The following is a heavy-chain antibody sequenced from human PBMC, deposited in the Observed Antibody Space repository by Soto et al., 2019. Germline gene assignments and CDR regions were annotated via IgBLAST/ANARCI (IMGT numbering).Heavy chain of an antibody. CDR2: ISYDGSNK. Sequence: QVQLVESGGGVVQPGRSLRLSCAASGFTFSSYGMHWVRQAPGKGLEWVAVISYDGSNKYYADSVKGRFTISRDNSKNTLYLQMNSLRAEDTAAYYCAKDSRIAAAGTTSLYWGQGTLVTVSS. J-gene: IGHJ4*02. CDR1: GFTFSSYG. V-gene: IGHV3-30*18. D-gene: IGHD6-13*01. CDR3: AKDSRIAAAGTTSLY.